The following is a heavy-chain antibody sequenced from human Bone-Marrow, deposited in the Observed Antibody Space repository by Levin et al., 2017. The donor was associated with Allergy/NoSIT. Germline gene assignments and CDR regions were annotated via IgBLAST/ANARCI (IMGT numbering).Heavy chain of an antibody. D-gene: IGHD1-26*01. J-gene: IGHJ4*02. CDR1: GFSFNTYS. Sequence: PGESLKISCAASGFSFNTYSMSWVRQAPGKGLEWVSSLSGSGGYIYYVDSVKGRFTISRDNSRNTVFLQMNSLRAEDTGVYYCAKGGGHYPQAYYFEYWGQGTLITVSS. CDR2: LSGSGGYI. V-gene: IGHV3-23*01. CDR3: AKGGGHYPQAYYFEY.